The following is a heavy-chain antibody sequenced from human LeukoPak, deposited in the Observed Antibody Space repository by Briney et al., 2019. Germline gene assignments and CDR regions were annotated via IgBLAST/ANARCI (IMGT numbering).Heavy chain of an antibody. CDR2: VDHTGST. V-gene: IGHV4-59*12. J-gene: IGHJ4*02. CDR1: DDSITMYY. D-gene: IGHD3-22*01. Sequence: PSETLSLTCSVSDDSITMYYWTWIRQPPGKGLEWIGYVDHTGSTNYNPSLKSRVTISVDTSKNQFSLKLSSVTAADTAVYYCAREAYYYDSSGYYEGYFDYWGQGTLVTVSS. CDR3: AREAYYYDSSGYYEGYFDY.